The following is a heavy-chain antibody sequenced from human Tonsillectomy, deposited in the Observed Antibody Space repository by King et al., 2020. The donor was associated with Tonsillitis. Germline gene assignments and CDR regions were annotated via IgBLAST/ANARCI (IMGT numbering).Heavy chain of an antibody. D-gene: IGHD2-8*01. J-gene: IGHJ4*02. V-gene: IGHV3-30*03. CDR2: ISNDGTKK. CDR1: GFTFSSYS. Sequence: QVQLVESGGGVVQPGRSLRLSCAASGFTFSSYSMHWVRQAPGKGLEWVSVISNDGTKKYDADSMKGRFIISRDNSKNSLYLQMNSLRAEDTAVYYCAIGSSGEYCPNGVCDPEGTWGRGTLVTVSS. CDR3: AIGSSGEYCPNGVCDPEGT.